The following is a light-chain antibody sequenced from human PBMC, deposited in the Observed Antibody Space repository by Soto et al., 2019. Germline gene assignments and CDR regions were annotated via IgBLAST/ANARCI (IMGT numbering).Light chain of an antibody. CDR2: EVS. J-gene: IGLJ2*01. Sequence: QSALTPPASVSGSPGQSIPISCTGTSSDDGGYKYVSWYQQHPDKAPKLIIFEVSNRPSEISSRFSGSKSGNTASLTISGLQAEDEADYYCASYTSSSTSVIFGRGTKLTVL. V-gene: IGLV2-14*01. CDR3: ASYTSSSTSVI. CDR1: SSDDGGYKY.